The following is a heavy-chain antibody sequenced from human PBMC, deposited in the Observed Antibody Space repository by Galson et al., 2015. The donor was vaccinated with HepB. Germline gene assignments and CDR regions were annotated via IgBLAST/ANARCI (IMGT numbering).Heavy chain of an antibody. D-gene: IGHD2-21*01. Sequence: QSGAEVKKPGESLKISCKASGYSFINYWIGWVRQMPGKGLEWMGIFYPGDSDTRYSPSFQGQVIMSADKSINTAYLRWDSLKASYTAVYFCARSDCSHITCLRYFDPWGQGTLVTVSS. CDR1: GYSFINYW. CDR2: FYPGDSDT. CDR3: ARSDCSHITCLRYFDP. J-gene: IGHJ4*02. V-gene: IGHV5-51*03.